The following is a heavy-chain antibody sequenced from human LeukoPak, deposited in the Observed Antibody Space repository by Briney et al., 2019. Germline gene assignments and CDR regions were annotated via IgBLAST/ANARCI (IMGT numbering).Heavy chain of an antibody. CDR3: ARTTYYYDSSGPRWFDP. CDR1: GYTFTSYG. CDR2: ISAYNGNT. V-gene: IGHV1-18*01. J-gene: IGHJ5*02. Sequence: ASVKVSCKASGYTFTSYGISWVRQAPGQGLEWMGWISAYNGNTNYAQKLQGRVTMTTDTSTSTAYMELRSLRSDDTAVYYCARTTYYYDSSGPRWFDPWGKGTLVTVSS. D-gene: IGHD3-22*01.